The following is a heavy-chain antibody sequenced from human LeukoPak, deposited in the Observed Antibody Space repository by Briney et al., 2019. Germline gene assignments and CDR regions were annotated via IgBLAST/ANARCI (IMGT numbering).Heavy chain of an antibody. CDR3: ARERSGYSYDFDY. CDR1: GGSFGGYY. V-gene: IGHV4-34*01. J-gene: IGHJ4*02. Sequence: SETLPLTCAVYGGSFGGYYWSWIRQPPGKGLEWIGEINHSGSTNYNPSLKSRVTISVDTSENQFSLKLSSVTAADTAVYYCARERSGYSYDFDYWGQGTLVTVSS. D-gene: IGHD5-18*01. CDR2: INHSGST.